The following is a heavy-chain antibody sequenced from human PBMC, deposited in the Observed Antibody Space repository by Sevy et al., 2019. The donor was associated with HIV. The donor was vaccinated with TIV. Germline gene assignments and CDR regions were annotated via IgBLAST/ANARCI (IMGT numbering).Heavy chain of an antibody. CDR2: IYYSGST. J-gene: IGHJ6*02. D-gene: IGHD6-13*01. V-gene: IGHV4-59*01. CDR3: ARDRIAAAGTRSPGMDV. Sequence: SETLSLTCTVSGGSISSYYWSWIRQPPGKGLEWIGDIYYSGSTNYNPSLKSRVTISVDTSKNQFSLKLSSVTAADTAVYYCARDRIAAAGTRSPGMDVWGQGTTVPVSS. CDR1: GGSISSYY.